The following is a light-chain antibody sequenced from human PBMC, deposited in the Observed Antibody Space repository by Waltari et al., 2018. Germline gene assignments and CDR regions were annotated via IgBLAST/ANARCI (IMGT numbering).Light chain of an antibody. CDR1: QTISIY. Sequence: IQMTQCPSSLSASVGDRVTITCRTTQTISIYLSSSQQKVGKAPKLLIYCASTLQGRVPARLSGSGSATEFTLTISSVLPDDFATYFCQHSYYTPLFGQETRLEIK. CDR2: CAS. V-gene: IGKV1-39*01. CDR3: QHSYYTPL. J-gene: IGKJ5*01.